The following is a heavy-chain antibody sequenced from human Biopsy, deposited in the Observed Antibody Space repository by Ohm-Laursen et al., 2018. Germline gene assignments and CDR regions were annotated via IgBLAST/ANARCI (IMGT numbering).Heavy chain of an antibody. CDR2: INQSGRT. CDR3: GNEVHGRDY. J-gene: IGHJ4*02. V-gene: IGHV4-34*08. Sequence: DTLSLTCAVYGKTFSDYYWSWIRQPPGKGLEWIGQINQSGRTNYNPSLKSRVNISADKSNNQFSLKLTSVTSADTAVYFCGNEVHGRDYWGLGALVTVSS. D-gene: IGHD2-15*01. CDR1: GKTFSDYY.